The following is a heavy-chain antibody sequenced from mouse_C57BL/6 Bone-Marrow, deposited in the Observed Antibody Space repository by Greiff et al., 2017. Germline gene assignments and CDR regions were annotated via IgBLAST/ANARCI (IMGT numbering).Heavy chain of an antibody. J-gene: IGHJ4*01. CDR2: IYPGSGYT. D-gene: IGHD1-1*02. V-gene: IGHV1-63*01. CDR3: ARVLWSYAIDY. Sequence: QVQLQQSGAELVRPGASVKMSCKASGYTFTNYWIGWAKQRPGHGLEWIGDIYPGSGYTNYNEKFKGKATLTADKSSSTAYMQFSSLTSEDSAIYYCARVLWSYAIDYWGQGTSITVSS. CDR1: GYTFTNYW.